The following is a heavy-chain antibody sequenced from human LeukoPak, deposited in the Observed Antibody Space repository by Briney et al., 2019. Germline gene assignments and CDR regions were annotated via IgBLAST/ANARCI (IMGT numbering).Heavy chain of an antibody. CDR3: AKDRGWLPFDY. J-gene: IGHJ4*02. CDR1: GFTFSSYG. CDR2: ISGSGGST. V-gene: IGHV3-23*01. Sequence: GGSLRLSCVASGFTFSSYGMSWVRQAPGKGVEWASGISGSGGSTYYADSVKGRFTISRDNSKKTLYLQMNSLRAEDTAVYYCAKDRGWLPFDYWGQGTLVTVSS. D-gene: IGHD5-24*01.